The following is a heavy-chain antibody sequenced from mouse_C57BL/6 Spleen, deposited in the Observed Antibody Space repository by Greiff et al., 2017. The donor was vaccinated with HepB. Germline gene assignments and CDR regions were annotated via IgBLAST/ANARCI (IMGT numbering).Heavy chain of an antibody. CDR1: GYAFTSSW. CDR2: IYPGDGDT. J-gene: IGHJ4*01. D-gene: IGHD2-13*01. CDR3: ASDSGDAMDY. Sequence: QVQLQQSGPELVKPGASVKISCKASGYAFTSSWMNWVKQRPGQGLEWIGRIYPGDGDTNYNGKFKGKATLTADKSSSTAYMQLSSLTSEDSAVYFCASDSGDAMDYWGQGTSVTVSS. V-gene: IGHV1-82*01.